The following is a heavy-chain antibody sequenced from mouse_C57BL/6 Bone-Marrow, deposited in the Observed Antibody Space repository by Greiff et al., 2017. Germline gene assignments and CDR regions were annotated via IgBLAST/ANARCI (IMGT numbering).Heavy chain of an antibody. Sequence: VQLQQSGAELVRPGASVKLSCTASGFNIKDDYMHWVKQRPEQGLEWIGWIDPENGDTEYASKFQGKATITADTSSNTAYLQRSSLTSEDTAVYYCTRYYSNYLYAMDYWGQGTSVTVSS. CDR2: IDPENGDT. D-gene: IGHD2-5*01. J-gene: IGHJ4*01. CDR1: GFNIKDDY. V-gene: IGHV14-4*01. CDR3: TRYYSNYLYAMDY.